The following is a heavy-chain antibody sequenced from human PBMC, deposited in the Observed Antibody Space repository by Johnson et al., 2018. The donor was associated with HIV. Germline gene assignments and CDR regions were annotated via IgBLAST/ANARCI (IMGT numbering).Heavy chain of an antibody. CDR2: ISYDGTNK. CDR1: GFTFSSYG. V-gene: IGHV3-30*03. J-gene: IGHJ3*02. Sequence: QVQLVESGGGVVQPGRSLRLSCAASGFTFSSYGMHWVRQAPGKGLEWVAVISYDGTNKYYADSVKGRFTISRDNSKNTLYLQMNSLRAGDTAVYYCARVTNDAFDIWGQGTMVTVSS. CDR3: ARVTNDAFDI.